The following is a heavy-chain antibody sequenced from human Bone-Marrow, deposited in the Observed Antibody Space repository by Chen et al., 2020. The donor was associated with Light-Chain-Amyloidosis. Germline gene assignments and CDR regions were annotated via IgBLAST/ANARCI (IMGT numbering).Heavy chain of an antibody. V-gene: IGHV5-51*01. CDR1: GYTFPNYW. Sequence: EVQLEQSGPEVKKPGESLKISCKGSGYTFPNYWIGWVRQMPGKGLEWMGVIYPDDSYARYCPAFDGQVTISADKSITTAYLQWRRLKASYTAMYYCARRRDGYNFDYWGQGTLVTVSS. CDR3: ARRRDGYNFDY. J-gene: IGHJ4*02. CDR2: IYPDDSYA. D-gene: IGHD5-12*01.